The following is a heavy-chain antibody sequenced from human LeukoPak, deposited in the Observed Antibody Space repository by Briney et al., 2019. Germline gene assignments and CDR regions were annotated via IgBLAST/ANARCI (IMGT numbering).Heavy chain of an antibody. Sequence: ASVMVSRKASGYTFTSYDINWSRQAIGQGLECMAWITPNSGNTGYAQKFQGRVTMTRNTSISAAYMELSSLRSEDTAVYYCARVSAGGYYYDSSGYYRAFDIWGQGTMVTVSS. V-gene: IGHV1-8*01. J-gene: IGHJ3*02. D-gene: IGHD3-22*01. CDR1: GYTFTSYD. CDR2: ITPNSGNT. CDR3: ARVSAGGYYYDSSGYYRAFDI.